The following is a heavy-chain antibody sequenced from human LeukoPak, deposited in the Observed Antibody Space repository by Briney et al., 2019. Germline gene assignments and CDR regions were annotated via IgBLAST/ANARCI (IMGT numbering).Heavy chain of an antibody. CDR1: GFTFSSYA. V-gene: IGHV3-30-3*01. CDR2: ISYDGSNK. CDR3: ARDGFKDIVVVPAAMSRDPHGAFDI. Sequence: PVGSLRLSCAASGFTFSSYAMHWVRQAPGKGLEWVAVISYDGSNKYYADSVKGRFTISRDNSKNTLYLQMNSLRAEDTAVYYCARDGFKDIVVVPAAMSRDPHGAFDIWGQGTMVTVSS. D-gene: IGHD2-2*01. J-gene: IGHJ3*02.